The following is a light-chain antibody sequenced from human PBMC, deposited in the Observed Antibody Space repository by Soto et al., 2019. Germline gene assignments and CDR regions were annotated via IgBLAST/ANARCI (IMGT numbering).Light chain of an antibody. CDR1: QTVSNSY. CDR2: DAS. J-gene: IGKJ1*01. CDR3: QHYDSARWT. Sequence: ETVLTQSPGSLSLSLGDRATLSCRASQTVSNSYLAWYQQKPGQAPRLLIYDASRRATGIPDRFSGSGSGTDFSLTISRLEPEDFAVYYCQHYDSARWTFGLGTKVDIK. V-gene: IGKV3-20*01.